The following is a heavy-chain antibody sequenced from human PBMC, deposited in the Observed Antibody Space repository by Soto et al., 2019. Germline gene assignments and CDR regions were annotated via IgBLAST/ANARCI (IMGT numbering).Heavy chain of an antibody. D-gene: IGHD4-17*01. CDR1: GFTFSSYA. V-gene: IGHV3-23*01. J-gene: IGHJ6*02. CDR3: AKDAQRWGDYVDYYYYYGMDV. Sequence: PVGSLRLSCAASGFTFSSYAMSWVRQAPGKGLEWVSAISGSGGSTYYADSVKGRFTISRDNSKNTLYLQMNSLRAEDTAVYYCAKDAQRWGDYVDYYYYYGMDVWGQGTTVTVSS. CDR2: ISGSGGST.